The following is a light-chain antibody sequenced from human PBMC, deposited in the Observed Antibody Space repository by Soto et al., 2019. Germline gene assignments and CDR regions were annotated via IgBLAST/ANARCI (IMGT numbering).Light chain of an antibody. Sequence: QSVLTQPASVSGSPGQSMTISCTGTSSDVGSYNLVSWYQQHPGKAPKLMIYEVSKRPSGVSNRFSGSKSGNTASLTISGLQAEDEADYYCCSYVGSSFDVFGTGNKVTVL. CDR3: CSYVGSSFDV. J-gene: IGLJ1*01. CDR1: SSDVGSYNL. CDR2: EVS. V-gene: IGLV2-23*02.